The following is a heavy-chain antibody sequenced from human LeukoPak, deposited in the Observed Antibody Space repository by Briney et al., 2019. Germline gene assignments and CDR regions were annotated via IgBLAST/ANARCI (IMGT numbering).Heavy chain of an antibody. J-gene: IGHJ4*02. V-gene: IGHV3-74*01. CDR3: AKDILVGYGSGSSDY. D-gene: IGHD3-10*01. CDR1: GFTFSSYW. Sequence: GGSLRLSCAASGFTFSSYWMHWVRQAPGKGLVWVSRINSDGSSTSYADSVKGRFTISRDNAKNTLYLQMNSLRAEDTAVYYCAKDILVGYGSGSSDYWGQGTLVTVSS. CDR2: INSDGSST.